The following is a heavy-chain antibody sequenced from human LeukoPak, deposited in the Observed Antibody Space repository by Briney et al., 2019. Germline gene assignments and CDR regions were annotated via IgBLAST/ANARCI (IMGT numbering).Heavy chain of an antibody. V-gene: IGHV3-53*01. D-gene: IGHD2-15*01. J-gene: IGHJ6*04. CDR1: GFTVSSNY. Sequence: GGSLRLSCAASGFTVSSNYMSWVRQAPGKGLEWVSVIYSGGSTYYADSVKGRFTISRDNSKNTLYLQMNSLRAEDTAVYYCARDQGRDTLAGYYYGMDVWGXGTTVTVSS. CDR2: IYSGGST. CDR3: ARDQGRDTLAGYYYGMDV.